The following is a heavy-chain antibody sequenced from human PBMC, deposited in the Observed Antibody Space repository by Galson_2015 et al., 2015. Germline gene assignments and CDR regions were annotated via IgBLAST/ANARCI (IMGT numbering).Heavy chain of an antibody. D-gene: IGHD2-15*01. V-gene: IGHV1-18*01. CDR3: ARLAYCSGGSCSYHGMDV. CDR1: GYTFTSYG. CDR2: ISVYNDNT. J-gene: IGHJ6*02. Sequence: SVKVSCKASGYTFTSYGISWVRQAPGQGLERMGWISVYNDNTNSAQKLQGRVTMTTDTFTSTAYMELRSLRSDETAVYYCARLAYCSGGSCSYHGMDVWGQGTTVTVSS.